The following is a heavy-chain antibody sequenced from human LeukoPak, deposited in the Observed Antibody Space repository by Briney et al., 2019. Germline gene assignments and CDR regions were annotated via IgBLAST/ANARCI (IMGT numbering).Heavy chain of an antibody. CDR1: GFTFSSYG. Sequence: PGGSLRLSCAASGFTFSSYGMHWVRQAPGKGLEWVAFIRYDGSNKYYADSVKGRFTISRDNSKNTLYLQMNSLRAEDTAVYYCAEEVGGYSRKGAEYFQHWGQGTLVTVSS. D-gene: IGHD6-13*01. J-gene: IGHJ1*01. V-gene: IGHV3-30*02. CDR3: AEEVGGYSRKGAEYFQH. CDR2: IRYDGSNK.